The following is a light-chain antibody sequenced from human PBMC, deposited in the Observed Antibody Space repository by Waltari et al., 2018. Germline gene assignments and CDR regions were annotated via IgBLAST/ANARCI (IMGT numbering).Light chain of an antibody. J-gene: IGKJ1*01. CDR1: QSVSIH. CDR3: QQYNNWPPWT. Sequence: EIVMTQSPATLSVSPGERATLSCRASQSVSIHLAWYQQKPGQAPRLPIYGASTRATGIPVRFSGSGSGTEFTLTISSLQSEDFAVYYCQQYNNWPPWTFGQGTKVEIK. CDR2: GAS. V-gene: IGKV3-15*01.